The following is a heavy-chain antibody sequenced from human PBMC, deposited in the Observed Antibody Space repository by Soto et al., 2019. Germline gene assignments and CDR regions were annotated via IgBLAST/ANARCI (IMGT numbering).Heavy chain of an antibody. V-gene: IGHV1-2*04. CDR2: INPNSGGT. CDR3: ATAVGDFWSGYPYYYYGMDV. D-gene: IGHD3-3*01. Sequence: QVQLVQSGAEVKKPGASVKVSCKASGYTFTGYYMHWVRQAPGQGLEGMGWINPNSGGTNYAQKFQGWVTMTRDTSISTAYMELSRLRSDDTAVYYCATAVGDFWSGYPYYYYGMDVWGQGTTVTVSS. CDR1: GYTFTGYY. J-gene: IGHJ6*02.